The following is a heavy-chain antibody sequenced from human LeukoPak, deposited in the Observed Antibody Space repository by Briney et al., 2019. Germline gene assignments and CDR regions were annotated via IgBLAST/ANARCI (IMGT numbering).Heavy chain of an antibody. CDR1: GFTVSGTH. J-gene: IGHJ4*02. D-gene: IGHD3-16*01. CDR3: AKDEATSGGGLAS. Sequence: PGGSLRLSCAVSGFTVSGTHMSWVRQAPGKGLEWVAAMYTGGTTYYADSVTGRFTISRDNSKNTLYLHMNSLRAEDTAVHYCAKDEATSGGGLASWGQGTLVSVSS. V-gene: IGHV3-53*01. CDR2: MYTGGTT.